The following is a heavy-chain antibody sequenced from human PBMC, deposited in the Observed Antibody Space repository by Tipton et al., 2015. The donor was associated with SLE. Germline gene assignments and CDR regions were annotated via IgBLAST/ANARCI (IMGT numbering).Heavy chain of an antibody. Sequence: TLSLTCHVAGGPIRNSPYYWAWIRQTRGKRLEWIGSVFDTGYTAYNPSLEGRVSISVDMSNNEFSLKLSSVNAADTAVYFCARQDLGRAATLTFDIWGLGTLVTVSS. J-gene: IGHJ4*02. D-gene: IGHD6-25*01. CDR3: ARQDLGRAATLTFDI. CDR2: VFDTGYT. V-gene: IGHV4-39*01. CDR1: GGPIRNSPYY.